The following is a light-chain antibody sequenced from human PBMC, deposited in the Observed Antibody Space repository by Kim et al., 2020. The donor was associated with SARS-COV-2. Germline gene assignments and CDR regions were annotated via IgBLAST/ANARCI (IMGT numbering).Light chain of an antibody. CDR3: QSYDNCLRVVV. CDR2: VNT. Sequence: QSVLTQPPSVSVAPGQRVTISCIGSTSNIGAGYDVHWYQQVPGTAPKLLLYVNTNRPSGVTDRVSGSKSDTSASLAITGLQPEDEANYYCQSYDNCLRVVVFRGGTQLTVL. CDR1: TSNIGAGYD. V-gene: IGLV1-40*01. J-gene: IGLJ3*02.